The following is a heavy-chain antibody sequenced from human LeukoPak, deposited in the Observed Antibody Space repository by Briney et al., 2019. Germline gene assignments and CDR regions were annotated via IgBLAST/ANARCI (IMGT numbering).Heavy chain of an antibody. J-gene: IGHJ4*02. CDR1: GFTFSGYG. CDR3: AKFEAVAEDY. D-gene: IGHD6-19*01. Sequence: GGSLRLSCAASGFTFSGYGMHWVRQAPGKGLEWVAFIRYDGSNKYYADSVKGRFTISRDNSKNTLYLQMNSLRAEDTAVYYCAKFEAVAEDYWGQGTLVTVSS. V-gene: IGHV3-30*02. CDR2: IRYDGSNK.